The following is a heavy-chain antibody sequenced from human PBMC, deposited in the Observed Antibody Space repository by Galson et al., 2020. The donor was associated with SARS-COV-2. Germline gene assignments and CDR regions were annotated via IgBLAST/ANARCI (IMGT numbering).Heavy chain of an antibody. V-gene: IGHV3-9*01. Sequence: SLRLSCAASGFTLEDYAMHWVRQAPGKGLEWVSGISWYSGSIGYADSVKGRFTISRDNAKNSLYPHMNSLRAEDTALYYCAKEAYCGGDCYLNYFDYWGQGTLVTVSS. CDR1: GFTLEDYA. CDR2: ISWYSGSI. CDR3: AKEAYCGGDCYLNYFDY. D-gene: IGHD2-21*01. J-gene: IGHJ4*02.